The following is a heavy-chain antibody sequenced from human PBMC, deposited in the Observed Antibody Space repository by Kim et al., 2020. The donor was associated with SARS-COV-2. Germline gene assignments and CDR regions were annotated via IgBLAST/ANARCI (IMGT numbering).Heavy chain of an antibody. V-gene: IGHV3-23*01. CDR3: AKCDSDGSNWLYNWFAP. CDR2: ISSSGTNT. CDR1: GFTFRTYA. J-gene: IGHJ5*02. Sequence: GGSLRLSCAASGFTFRTYAMHWVRQAPGKGLEWVATISSSGTNTFYPDSVKDRFTISRDNSKNSLYLQMDSLRADDTAVYHCAKCDSDGSNWLYNWFAPWGQGTLGPVSS. D-gene: IGHD1-1*01.